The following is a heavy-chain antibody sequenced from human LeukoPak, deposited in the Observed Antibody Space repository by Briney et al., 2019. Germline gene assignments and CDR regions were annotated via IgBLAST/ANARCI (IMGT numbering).Heavy chain of an antibody. CDR3: ARVGLEWSDPRSDY. D-gene: IGHD3-3*01. Sequence: SQTLPLTCAISGDSVSSNSAAWNWIRQSPSRGLEWLGRTYYRSKWYNDYAVSVKSRITINPDTSKNQFSLQLNSVTPEDTAVYYCARVGLEWSDPRSDYWGQGTLVTVSS. V-gene: IGHV6-1*01. CDR1: GDSVSSNSAA. J-gene: IGHJ4*02. CDR2: TYYRSKWYN.